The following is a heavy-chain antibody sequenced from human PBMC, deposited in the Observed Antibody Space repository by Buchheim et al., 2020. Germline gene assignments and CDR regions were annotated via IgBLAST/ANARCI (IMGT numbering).Heavy chain of an antibody. CDR2: INHSGST. Sequence: QVQLQQWGAGLLKPSETQSLTCAVYGGSFSGYYWSWIRQPPGKGLEWIGEINHSGSTNYNPSLKSRVTISVDTSKNQFSLKLSSVTAADTAVYYCARGSEQWLRLNWFDPWGQGTL. J-gene: IGHJ5*02. V-gene: IGHV4-34*01. CDR1: GGSFSGYY. D-gene: IGHD6-19*01. CDR3: ARGSEQWLRLNWFDP.